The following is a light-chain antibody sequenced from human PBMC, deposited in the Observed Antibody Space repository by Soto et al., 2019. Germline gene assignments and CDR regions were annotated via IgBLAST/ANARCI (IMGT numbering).Light chain of an antibody. CDR1: QSVSSSY. Sequence: EIVVTQSPGTLSLSTGERATLSCRASQSVSSSYLAWYQQKPGQAPRLLIYGASSRATGIPDRFSGSGSGTDFTLTISRLEPEDFAVYYCQQYSSSRTFGQGTKV. CDR2: GAS. CDR3: QQYSSSRT. V-gene: IGKV3-20*01. J-gene: IGKJ1*01.